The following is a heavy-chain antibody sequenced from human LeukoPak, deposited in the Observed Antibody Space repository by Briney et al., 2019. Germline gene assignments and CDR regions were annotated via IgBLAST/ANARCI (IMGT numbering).Heavy chain of an antibody. CDR1: GGSISSYY. D-gene: IGHD1-7*01. V-gene: IGHV4-59*01. CDR2: IYYSGST. Sequence: SSETLSLTCTVSGGSISSYYWSWIRQPPGKGLEWIGYIYYSGSTNYNPSLKSRVTISVDTSKNQFSLKLSSVTAADTAVYYCVREGNYLFDYWGQGTLVTVSS. J-gene: IGHJ4*02. CDR3: VREGNYLFDY.